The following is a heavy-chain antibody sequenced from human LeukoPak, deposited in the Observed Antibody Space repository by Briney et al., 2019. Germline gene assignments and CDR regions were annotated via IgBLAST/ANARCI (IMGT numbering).Heavy chain of an antibody. V-gene: IGHV4-61*02. CDR3: AGGSGWYFWDDY. CDR2: IYTSGST. D-gene: IGHD6-19*01. CDR1: GGSITTGSYY. Sequence: PSQTLSLTCTVSGGSITTGSYYWSWIRQPAGKGLEWIGRIYTSGSTNYNPSLKSRFTMSVDTSKNPFSLKLSSVTAADTAVYYCAGGSGWYFWDDYWGQGTLVTVSS. J-gene: IGHJ4*02.